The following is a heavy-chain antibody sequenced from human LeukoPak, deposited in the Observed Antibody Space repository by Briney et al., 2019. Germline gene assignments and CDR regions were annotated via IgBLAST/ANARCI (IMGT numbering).Heavy chain of an antibody. J-gene: IGHJ6*03. CDR3: AKSPKSPAISMVRGTSQYNYYMDV. D-gene: IGHD3-10*01. V-gene: IGHV3-21*01. CDR2: ISSSSHYI. Sequence: GGSLRLSCAASGFSFSSCSMNWVRQAPGKGLEWVSSISSSSHYIYYADSVKGRFTISRDNTKNSLYLQMNSLRAEDTAVYYCAKSPKSPAISMVRGTSQYNYYMDVWGKGTTVTISS. CDR1: GFSFSSCS.